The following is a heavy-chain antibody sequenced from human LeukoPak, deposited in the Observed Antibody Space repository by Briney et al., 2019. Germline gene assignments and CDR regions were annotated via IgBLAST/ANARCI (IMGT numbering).Heavy chain of an antibody. CDR1: GFTFSGRE. Sequence: PGGSLTLSCSASGFTFSGREMAWVRQAPGKGLEWVSYMSKNGKTILHADSVKGRFTIYRDNDKNSLYLKMDSLRAEDTAFYYCARASYTGFDLHFDQWGQGTLVTVSS. V-gene: IGHV3-48*03. CDR3: ARASYTGFDLHFDQ. D-gene: IGHD5-12*01. CDR2: MSKNGKTI. J-gene: IGHJ4*02.